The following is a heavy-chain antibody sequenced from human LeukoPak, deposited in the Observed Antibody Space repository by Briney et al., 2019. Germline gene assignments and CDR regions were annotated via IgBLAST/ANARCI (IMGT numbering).Heavy chain of an antibody. J-gene: IGHJ4*02. CDR2: IYSGST. Sequence: SQTLSLTCTVSGGSISSSSYYWGWIRQPPGKGLEWIGSIYSGSTYYNPSLKSRVTISVDTSKNQFSLNLTSVTAADTALYYCARVGTAMHFDYWGQGTPVIVSS. CDR1: GGSISSSSYY. V-gene: IGHV4-39*07. CDR3: ARVGTAMHFDY. D-gene: IGHD5-18*01.